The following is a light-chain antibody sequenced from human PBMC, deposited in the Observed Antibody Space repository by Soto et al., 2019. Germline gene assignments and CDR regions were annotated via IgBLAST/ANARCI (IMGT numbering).Light chain of an antibody. V-gene: IGKV2-30*01. J-gene: IGKJ1*01. CDR3: MQGTHWPRT. Sequence: DVVMTQSPLSLLVTLGQPTSISCRSSQSLVYSDGDTYLNWFQQKPGQSPSRLIYKVSNRDSKVQDRFSVSGSGTDFTLKISRVEAEDVGVYYSMQGTHWPRTFGQGTKVEIK. CDR1: QSLVYSDGDTY. CDR2: KVS.